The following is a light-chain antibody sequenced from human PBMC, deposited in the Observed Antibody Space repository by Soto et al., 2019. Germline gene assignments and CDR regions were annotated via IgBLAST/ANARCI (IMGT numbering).Light chain of an antibody. CDR3: QQYGRP. J-gene: IGKJ1*01. V-gene: IGKV3-20*01. CDR2: GAS. Sequence: ILLTQSPGTLSLSPGERATLSCRASQSVTSDYLAWYQQKPGQAPRLLIHGASSRATGIPERFSGSGSGTDFTLTISRLEPEDLAVYYCQQYGRPFGQGTKVDIK. CDR1: QSVTSDY.